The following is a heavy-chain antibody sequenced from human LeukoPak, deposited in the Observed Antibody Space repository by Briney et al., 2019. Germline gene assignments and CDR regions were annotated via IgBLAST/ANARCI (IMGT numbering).Heavy chain of an antibody. CDR3: AKDLRAAAADY. V-gene: IGHV3-23*01. D-gene: IGHD6-13*01. CDR1: GFTFSSYG. Sequence: GGSLRLSCAASGFTFSSYGMTWVRQAPGKGLEWVSAISGSGGNTYYADSVKGRSTISGDNSKNTVYLQMKSLRAEDTAVYYCAKDLRAAAADYWGQGTLVTVSS. CDR2: ISGSGGNT. J-gene: IGHJ4*02.